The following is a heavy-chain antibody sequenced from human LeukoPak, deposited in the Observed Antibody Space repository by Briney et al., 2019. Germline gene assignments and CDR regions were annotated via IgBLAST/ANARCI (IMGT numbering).Heavy chain of an antibody. V-gene: IGHV3-30-3*01. J-gene: IGHJ5*02. Sequence: GGSLRLSCAASGFTFSSYAMHWVRQAPGKGLEWVAVISYDGSNKYYADSVKGRFTISRDNAKNSLYLQMNSLRAEDTAVYYCARPKWELPMGGWFDPWGQGTLVTVSS. CDR1: GFTFSSYA. CDR2: ISYDGSNK. D-gene: IGHD1-26*01. CDR3: ARPKWELPMGGWFDP.